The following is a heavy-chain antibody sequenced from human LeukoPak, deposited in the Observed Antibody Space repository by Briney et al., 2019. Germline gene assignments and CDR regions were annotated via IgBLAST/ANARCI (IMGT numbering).Heavy chain of an antibody. CDR3: ARDMSSGWYDY. V-gene: IGHV3-33*01. CDR1: GFTFSSYG. CDR2: IWYDGSNK. D-gene: IGHD6-19*01. J-gene: IGHJ4*02. Sequence: GGSLRLSCAASGFTFSSYGMHWVRQAPGKGLEWVAVIWYDGSNKYYADSVKGRFTISRDNSKNTLYLQMNSLRAEGTAVYYCARDMSSGWYDYWGQGTLVSVSS.